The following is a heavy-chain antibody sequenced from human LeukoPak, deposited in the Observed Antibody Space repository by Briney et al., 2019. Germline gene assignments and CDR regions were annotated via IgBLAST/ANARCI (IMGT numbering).Heavy chain of an antibody. Sequence: PSETLSLTCAVYGGSFSGYYWSWIHQPPGKGLEWIGEINHSGSTNYNPSLKSRVTISVDTSKNQFSLKLSSVTAADTAVYYCARPRPVPAAIVGWFDPWGQGTLVTVSS. J-gene: IGHJ5*02. CDR1: GGSFSGYY. V-gene: IGHV4-34*01. CDR2: INHSGST. D-gene: IGHD2-2*01. CDR3: ARPRPVPAAIVGWFDP.